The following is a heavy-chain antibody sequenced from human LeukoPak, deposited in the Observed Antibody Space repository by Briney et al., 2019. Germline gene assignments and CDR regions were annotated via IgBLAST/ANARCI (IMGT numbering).Heavy chain of an antibody. CDR1: GYSISSGYY. Sequence: PSETLSLTCTVSGYSISSGYYWGWIRQPPGKGLEWIGSIYHSGSTYYNPSLKSRVTISVDTSKNQFSLKLSSVTAADTAVYYCARAPYYYYMDAWGKGTTVTVSS. V-gene: IGHV4-38-2*02. CDR2: IYHSGST. CDR3: ARAPYYYYMDA. J-gene: IGHJ6*03.